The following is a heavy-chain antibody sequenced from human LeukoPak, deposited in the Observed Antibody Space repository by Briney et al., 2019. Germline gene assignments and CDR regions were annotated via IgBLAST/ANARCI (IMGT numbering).Heavy chain of an antibody. J-gene: IGHJ3*01. CDR3: ARDKWEPRYAFDL. D-gene: IGHD1-26*01. V-gene: IGHV4-4*02. Sequence: KPSETLSLTCAVSGGSISSSNWWWCSRQPPGGGREWRGEIYHSRSTNYNPSLKSRVIIIVDKSNNQFSQMLSSVTAAAAAVYYCARDKWEPRYAFDLGGERTMVPVSS. CDR2: IYHSRST. CDR1: GGSISSSNW.